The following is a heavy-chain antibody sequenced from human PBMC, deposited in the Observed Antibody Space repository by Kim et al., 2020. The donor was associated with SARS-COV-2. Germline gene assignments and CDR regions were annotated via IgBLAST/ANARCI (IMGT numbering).Heavy chain of an antibody. Sequence: SETLSLTCAVYGGSFSGYYWSWIRQPPGKGLEWIGEINHSGSTNYNPSLKSRVTISVDASKNQFSLKLSSVTAADTAVYYCARLRKYGSGKVTYYYYYGMDVWGQGTTVTVSS. J-gene: IGHJ6*02. CDR3: ARLRKYGSGKVTYYYYYGMDV. D-gene: IGHD3-10*01. V-gene: IGHV4-34*01. CDR2: INHSGST. CDR1: GGSFSGYY.